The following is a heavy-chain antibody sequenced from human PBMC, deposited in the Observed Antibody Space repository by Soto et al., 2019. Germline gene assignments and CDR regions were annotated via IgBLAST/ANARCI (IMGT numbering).Heavy chain of an antibody. V-gene: IGHV1-18*04. D-gene: IGHD3-22*01. J-gene: IGHJ5*01. CDR1: GFIFNNYA. CDR2: ISANSGNT. CDR3: ATAGNYDSSGRDS. Sequence: GASVKVSCKAFGFIFNNYAISWVRQAPGQGLEWMGWISANSGNTNYAQKLQGRVTMTTDTSTSTAYMELRSLRSDDTAVYYCATAGNYDSSGRDSWGQGTLVTVSS.